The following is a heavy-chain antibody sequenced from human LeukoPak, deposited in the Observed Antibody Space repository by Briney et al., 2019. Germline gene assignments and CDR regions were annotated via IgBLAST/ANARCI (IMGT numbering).Heavy chain of an antibody. CDR3: ARRFYGSGSYIDY. D-gene: IGHD3-10*01. V-gene: IGHV4-59*05. CDR2: IYYSGST. J-gene: IGHJ4*02. Sequence: SETLSLTCTVSGGSISSYYWSWIRQPPGKGLEWIGSIYYSGSTYYNPSLKSRVTISVDTSKNQFSLKLSSVTAADTAVYYCARRFYGSGSYIDYWGQGTLVTVSS. CDR1: GGSISSYY.